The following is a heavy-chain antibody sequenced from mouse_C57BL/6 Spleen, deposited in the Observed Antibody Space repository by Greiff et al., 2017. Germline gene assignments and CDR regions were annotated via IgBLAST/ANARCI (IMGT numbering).Heavy chain of an antibody. CDR2: IWSGGST. CDR3: ARDYYGSSEG. CDR1: GFSLTSYG. Sequence: QVQLQQSGPGLVQPSQSLSITCTVSGFSLTSYGVHWVRQSPGKGLAWLGVIWSGGSTDYNAAFISRLSISKDNSKSQVFFKMNSLQADDTAIYYCARDYYGSSEGWGQGTLVTVSA. V-gene: IGHV2-2*01. J-gene: IGHJ3*02. D-gene: IGHD1-1*01.